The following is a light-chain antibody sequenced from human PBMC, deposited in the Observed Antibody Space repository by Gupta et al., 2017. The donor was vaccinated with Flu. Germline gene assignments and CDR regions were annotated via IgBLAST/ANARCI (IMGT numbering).Light chain of an antibody. J-gene: IGKJ3*01. CDR2: WAS. Sequence: DIVMTQSPDFLPVSLGERATINCKSSQSILYSTNNKNYLAWYQRKPGQPPQLLVYWASTRESGVPDRFSGSGSGTNFTLKINSVQAEDVAVYYCQQYYPTPFTFGHGTKVDIK. CDR3: QQYYPTPFT. CDR1: QSILYSTNNKNY. V-gene: IGKV4-1*01.